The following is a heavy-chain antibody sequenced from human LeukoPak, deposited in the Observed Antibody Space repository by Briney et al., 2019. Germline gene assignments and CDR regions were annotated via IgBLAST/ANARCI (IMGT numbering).Heavy chain of an antibody. V-gene: IGHV4-34*01. Sequence: PSETLSLTCVLYGGSSSGYYWSWIRQPPGKGLEWLGNVYYTGSTYYNPSLKSRVTISVDTSKNQFSLRLTSVTAADTAVYYCARDEGSYSNWFDPWGQGTLVTVSS. D-gene: IGHD3-10*01. CDR1: GGSSSGYY. CDR2: VYYTGST. CDR3: ARDEGSYSNWFDP. J-gene: IGHJ5*02.